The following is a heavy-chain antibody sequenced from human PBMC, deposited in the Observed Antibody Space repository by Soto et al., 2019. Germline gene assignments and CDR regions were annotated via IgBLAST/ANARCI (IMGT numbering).Heavy chain of an antibody. Sequence: AAVKVSCKASGYTFTSYGISWVRQAPGQGLEWMGWISAYNGNTNYAQKLQGRVTMTTDTSTSTAYMELRSLRSDDTAVYYCARDIAAAGTPLGFDYWGQGTLVTVSS. CDR3: ARDIAAAGTPLGFDY. D-gene: IGHD6-13*01. CDR1: GYTFTSYG. V-gene: IGHV1-18*01. J-gene: IGHJ4*02. CDR2: ISAYNGNT.